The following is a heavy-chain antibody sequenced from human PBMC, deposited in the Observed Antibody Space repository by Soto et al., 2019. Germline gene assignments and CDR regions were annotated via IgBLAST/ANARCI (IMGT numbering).Heavy chain of an antibody. CDR3: ARDYDKSGYDYFDP. J-gene: IGHJ5*02. D-gene: IGHD3-22*01. V-gene: IGHV1-2*02. CDR2: IDPKSGDT. Sequence: ASVKVSCKASEYSFTGHYLHWVRQAPGQGLEWMGWIDPKSGDTKYAPKFQDRVTMTSATSISTAYMDLTNLRYDDTAVYYCARDYDKSGYDYFDPWGQGTPVTVSS. CDR1: EYSFTGHY.